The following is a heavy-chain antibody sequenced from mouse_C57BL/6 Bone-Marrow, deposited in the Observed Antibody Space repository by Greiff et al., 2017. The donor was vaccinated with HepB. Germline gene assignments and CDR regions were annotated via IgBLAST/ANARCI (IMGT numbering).Heavy chain of an antibody. J-gene: IGHJ4*01. CDR3: ARTTVQRGIYYYAMDY. Sequence: VQLQQPGAELVMPGASVKLSCKASGYTFTSYWMHWVKQRPGLGLEWIGEIDPSDSYTNYNQKFKGKSTLTVDKSSSTSYMQLSSLTSEDSAVYYCARTTVQRGIYYYAMDYWGQGTSVTVSS. D-gene: IGHD1-1*01. V-gene: IGHV1-69*01. CDR2: IDPSDSYT. CDR1: GYTFTSYW.